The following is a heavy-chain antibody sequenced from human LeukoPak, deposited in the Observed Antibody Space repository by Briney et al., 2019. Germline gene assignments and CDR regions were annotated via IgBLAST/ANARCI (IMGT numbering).Heavy chain of an antibody. CDR2: IKKDGSEI. J-gene: IGHJ5*02. Sequence: GGSLRLSCAASGFTFSNYWMSWVRQAPGKGLEWVANIKKDGSEIYYVDSVKGRFTISRDNAKNSLYLQMNSLRAEDTAVYYCAREQAAAGRWFDPWGQGTLVTVSS. CDR1: GFTFSNYW. D-gene: IGHD6-13*01. V-gene: IGHV3-7*01. CDR3: AREQAAAGRWFDP.